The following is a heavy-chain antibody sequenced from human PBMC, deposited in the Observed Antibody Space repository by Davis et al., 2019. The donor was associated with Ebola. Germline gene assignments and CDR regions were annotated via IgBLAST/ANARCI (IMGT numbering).Heavy chain of an antibody. CDR3: ARDLGIWLTQPYYYGMDV. V-gene: IGHV1-69*04. J-gene: IGHJ6*02. CDR2: IIPILGIA. CDR1: GGTFSSYA. D-gene: IGHD3-9*01. Sequence: SVKVSCKASGGTFSSYAISWVRQAPGQGLEWMGRIIPILGIANYAQKFQGRVTITADKSTSTAYMELSSLRSEDTAVYYCARDLGIWLTQPYYYGMDVWGQGTTVTVSS.